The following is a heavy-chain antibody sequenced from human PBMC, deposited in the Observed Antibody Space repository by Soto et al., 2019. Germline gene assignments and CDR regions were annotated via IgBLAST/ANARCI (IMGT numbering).Heavy chain of an antibody. CDR3: ARQSVTTTGSLDY. J-gene: IGHJ4*02. Sequence: GESLKISCQGSGYSFSSYWFAWVRQMPWKGLEWMGIIYSADSDTRYSPSFQGQVTISADKSISTAFLQWNSLKASDTAMYYWARQSVTTTGSLDYWGQGTLVTVSS. CDR2: IYSADSDT. D-gene: IGHD1-1*01. V-gene: IGHV5-51*01. CDR1: GYSFSSYW.